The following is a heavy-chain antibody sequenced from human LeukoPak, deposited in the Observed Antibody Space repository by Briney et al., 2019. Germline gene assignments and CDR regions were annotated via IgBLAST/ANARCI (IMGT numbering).Heavy chain of an antibody. Sequence: SQTLSLTCTVSGGSISSGTYYWSCIRQPAGKGLEWIGCIYTSGSTKSNPSLKSRVTISVDTSKNQFSLKLSSVTAADTAVYYCARELGGYTYGYVPREVSYYFDYWGQATLVTVSS. J-gene: IGHJ4*02. V-gene: IGHV4-61*02. CDR2: IYTSGST. D-gene: IGHD5-18*01. CDR3: ARELGGYTYGYVPREVSYYFDY. CDR1: GGSISSGTYY.